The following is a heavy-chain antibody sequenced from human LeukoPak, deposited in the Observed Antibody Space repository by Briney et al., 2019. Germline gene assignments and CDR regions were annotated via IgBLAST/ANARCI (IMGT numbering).Heavy chain of an antibody. CDR3: ARDSAFGIAVAGTNDY. V-gene: IGHV3-20*04. D-gene: IGHD6-19*01. J-gene: IGHJ4*02. CDR1: GFTFDDYG. Sequence: GGPLRLSCAASGFTFDDYGMRWVRHAPGKGLEWVSGINWNGGSTGYADSVKGRFIISRDNAKNSLYLQMNSLRAEDTALDYCARDSAFGIAVAGTNDYWGQGTLVTVSS. CDR2: INWNGGST.